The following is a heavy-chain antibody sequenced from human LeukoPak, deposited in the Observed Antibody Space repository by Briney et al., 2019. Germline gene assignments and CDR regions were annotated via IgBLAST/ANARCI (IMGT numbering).Heavy chain of an antibody. Sequence: GGSLRLSCAAPGFTFNRNAISWVRQAPGKGLEWVSKIGGSGDKTFYADSVKGRFTISRDNSKNMVHLQMNSLTGEDTALYYCVRRGDASSGWGDHDFWGQGALVTVSS. CDR1: GFTFNRNA. V-gene: IGHV3-23*01. D-gene: IGHD6-19*01. CDR2: IGGSGDKT. CDR3: VRRGDASSGWGDHDF. J-gene: IGHJ4*02.